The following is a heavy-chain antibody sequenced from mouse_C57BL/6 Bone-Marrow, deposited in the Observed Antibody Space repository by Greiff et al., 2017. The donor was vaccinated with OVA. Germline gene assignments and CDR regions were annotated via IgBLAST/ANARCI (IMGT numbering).Heavy chain of an antibody. D-gene: IGHD1-1*01. CDR1: GFSLTSYG. V-gene: IGHV2-6-1*01. J-gene: IGHJ4*01. CDR2: IWSDGST. Sequence: QVQLKQSGPGLVAPSQSLSITCTVSGFSLTSYGVHWVRQPPGKGLEWLVVIWSDGSTTYNSALKSRLSISKDNSKSQVFLKMNSLQTDDTAMYYGARQGRLYGSTLYAMDYWGQGTSVTVSS. CDR3: ARQGRLYGSTLYAMDY.